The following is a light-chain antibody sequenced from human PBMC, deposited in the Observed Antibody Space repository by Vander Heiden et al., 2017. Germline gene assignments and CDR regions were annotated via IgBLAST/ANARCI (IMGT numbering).Light chain of an antibody. CDR3: QQYHSPWT. Sequence: QMTQSPSTLSAPVGDRVTVTCRASQSIHYYLAWFQQKPGKAPNLLISNASNLESGVPSRFSGSGSGTEFTLTITRLQPDDFATYFCQQYHSPWTFGQGTKLE. CDR2: NAS. CDR1: QSIHYY. V-gene: IGKV1-5*01. J-gene: IGKJ1*01.